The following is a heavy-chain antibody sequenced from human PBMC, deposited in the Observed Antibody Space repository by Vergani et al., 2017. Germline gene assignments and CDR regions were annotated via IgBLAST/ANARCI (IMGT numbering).Heavy chain of an antibody. CDR3: ARDRYYLGSGSYPYFYYYGLDV. CDR1: GFTFNDYY. Sequence: QVQLVESGGGLVKPGGSLRLSCTASGFTFNDYYMSWIRQAPGKGLEWVSYISSSGSTIYSADSVKGRFTISRDNAKNSLYLQMNSLRVEDTAVYYCARDRYYLGSGSYPYFYYYGLDVWGQGTAVTVSS. D-gene: IGHD3-10*01. V-gene: IGHV3-11*01. CDR2: ISSSGSTI. J-gene: IGHJ6*02.